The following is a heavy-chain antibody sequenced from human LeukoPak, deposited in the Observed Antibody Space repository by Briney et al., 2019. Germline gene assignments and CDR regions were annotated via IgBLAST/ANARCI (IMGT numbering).Heavy chain of an antibody. Sequence: SETLSLTCTVSGGSISSSSYYWGWIRQPPGKGLESIGSIYYSGSTYYNPSLKSRVTISVDTSKNQFSLKLSSVTAADTAVYYCARVGSSGYYFDYWGQGTLVTVSS. J-gene: IGHJ4*02. CDR3: ARVGSSGYYFDY. CDR1: GGSISSSSYY. CDR2: IYYSGST. D-gene: IGHD3-22*01. V-gene: IGHV4-39*07.